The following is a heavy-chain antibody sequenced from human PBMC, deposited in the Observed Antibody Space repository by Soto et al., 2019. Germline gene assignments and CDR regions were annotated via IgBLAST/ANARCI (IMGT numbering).Heavy chain of an antibody. Sequence: SETLSLTCTVSGGSISSYYWSWIRQPAGKGLEWIGRIYTSGSTNYNPSLKSRVTMSVDTSKNQFSLKLSSVTAADTAVYFCARAWRIEKFGVISMSKGMDVWGQGTTVTVSS. CDR2: IYTSGST. D-gene: IGHD3-3*01. CDR1: GGSISSYY. J-gene: IGHJ6*02. CDR3: ARAWRIEKFGVISMSKGMDV. V-gene: IGHV4-4*07.